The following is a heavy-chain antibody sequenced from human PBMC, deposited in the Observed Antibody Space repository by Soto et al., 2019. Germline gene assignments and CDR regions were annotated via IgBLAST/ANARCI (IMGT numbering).Heavy chain of an antibody. V-gene: IGHV1-3*01. Sequence: QVQLVQSGPEVKRPGASVRISCRTAGYSFKNYAIHWVRQAPGKKLEWLGWSNEGSGNTRYSHKFQGKMAIARDTSAITTYSDLRSLTSEDTAVYFCARDDRTISGAVTLDYWGPGTLVTVSS. D-gene: IGHD3-3*02. CDR2: SNEGSGNT. J-gene: IGHJ4*02. CDR3: ARDDRTISGAVTLDY. CDR1: GYSFKNYA.